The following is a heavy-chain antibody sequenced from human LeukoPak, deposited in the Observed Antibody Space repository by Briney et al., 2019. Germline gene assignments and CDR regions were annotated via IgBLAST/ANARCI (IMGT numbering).Heavy chain of an antibody. Sequence: GGSLRLSCAASGFTFSSYGMHWVRQAPGKGLEWVAVISYDGSNKYYADSVKGRFTISRDNSKNTLYLQMNSLRAEDTAVYYCARSSAGPYSSSSSRHGMDVWGQGTTVTVSS. V-gene: IGHV3-30*12. CDR3: ARSSAGPYSSSSSRHGMDV. D-gene: IGHD6-6*01. J-gene: IGHJ6*02. CDR2: ISYDGSNK. CDR1: GFTFSSYG.